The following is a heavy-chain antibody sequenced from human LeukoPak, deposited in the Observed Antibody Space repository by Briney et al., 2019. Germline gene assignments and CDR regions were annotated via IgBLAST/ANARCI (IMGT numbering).Heavy chain of an antibody. V-gene: IGHV5-51*01. CDR3: ATPYPREYCSSTTCYFNY. J-gene: IGHJ4*02. CDR2: IYPGDSDT. D-gene: IGHD2-2*01. Sequence: GESLKISCNGSGYSFTSYWIGWVRQMPAKGLEWMGIIYPGDSDTRCSPSFQGQVTISADKTISTTYLQWSSLKASDTAMYYCATPYPREYCSSTTCYFNYWGQGTLVTVSS. CDR1: GYSFTSYW.